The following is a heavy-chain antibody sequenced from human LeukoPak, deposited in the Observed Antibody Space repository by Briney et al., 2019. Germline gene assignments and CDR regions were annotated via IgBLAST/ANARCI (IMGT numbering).Heavy chain of an antibody. CDR1: GYTFTTYD. Sequence: ASVKVSCKASGYTFTTYDADWVQQAPGQGREWMRWISAYNGNTKNAQKLQGRVTMTTDTSTSTAYMELRSLRSDDTAVYYCARDESGPFDYWGQGTLVTVSS. V-gene: IGHV1-18*01. CDR2: ISAYNGNT. CDR3: ARDESGPFDY. J-gene: IGHJ4*02. D-gene: IGHD1-26*01.